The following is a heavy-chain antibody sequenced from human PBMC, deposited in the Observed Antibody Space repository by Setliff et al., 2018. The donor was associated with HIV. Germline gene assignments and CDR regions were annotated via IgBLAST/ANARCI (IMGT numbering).Heavy chain of an antibody. J-gene: IGHJ6*03. CDR1: GYTFTGYY. Sequence: ASVKVSCKASGYTFTGYYMHWVRQAPGQGLEWMGWINPNSGGTNYAQKFQGRVTMTRDTSISTAYMELSRLRSDDTAVYYCMRGVQSPPHYSYYYMDVWGEGTMVTVSS. V-gene: IGHV1-2*02. CDR3: MRGVQSPPHYSYYYMDV. D-gene: IGHD3-3*01. CDR2: INPNSGGT.